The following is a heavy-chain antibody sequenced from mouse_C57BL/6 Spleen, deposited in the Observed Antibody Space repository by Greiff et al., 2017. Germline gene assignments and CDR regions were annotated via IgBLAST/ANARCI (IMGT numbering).Heavy chain of an antibody. J-gene: IGHJ2*01. CDR3: ATNWGFDY. V-gene: IGHV1-72*01. D-gene: IGHD4-1*01. CDR1: GYTFTSYW. Sequence: VQLLQSGAEFVKPGASLKLSCAASGYTFTSYWMHWVKQRPGRGLEWIGRIDTNSGGTKYNEKFKSKATLTGDKPSSTAYMQLSSLTSEDSAVYYCATNWGFDYWGQGTTLTVSS. CDR2: IDTNSGGT.